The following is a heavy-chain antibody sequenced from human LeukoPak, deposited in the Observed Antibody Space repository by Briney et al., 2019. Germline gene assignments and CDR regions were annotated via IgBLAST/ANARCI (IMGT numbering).Heavy chain of an antibody. CDR2: IYTSGST. CDR1: GGSISSGSYY. D-gene: IGHD3-16*01. V-gene: IGHV4-61*02. J-gene: IGHJ3*02. CDR3: ASSSLRGSDAFDI. Sequence: SETLSLTCTVSGGSISSGSYYWSWIRQPAGKGLEWIGRIYTSGSTNYNPSLKSRVTISVDTSKNQFSLQLNSVTPEDTAVYYCASSSLRGSDAFDIWGQGTMVTVSS.